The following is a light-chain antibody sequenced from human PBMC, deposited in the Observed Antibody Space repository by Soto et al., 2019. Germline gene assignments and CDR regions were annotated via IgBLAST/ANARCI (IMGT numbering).Light chain of an antibody. CDR3: QQYNTYWT. CDR2: EAS. Sequence: DIQMTQSPSTLSASVGDRVTITCRASQTISTWLAWYQAKPGTAPKLLIYEASNLGSGVPSRFSGSGSGTVFTLIITSLQPDDFATYCCQQYNTYWTFGQGTKVEIK. CDR1: QTISTW. V-gene: IGKV1-5*03. J-gene: IGKJ1*01.